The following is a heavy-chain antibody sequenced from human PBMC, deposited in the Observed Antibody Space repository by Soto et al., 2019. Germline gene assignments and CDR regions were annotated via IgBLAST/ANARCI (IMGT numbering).Heavy chain of an antibody. CDR1: GYTFTDYY. Sequence: ASVKVSCKASGYTFTDYYMHWVRQAPGQGLEWMGWINPTSGGTSYAQNFQGRVTMTRDTSISTAYMELSRLSSDDTAVYYCSRASAVAGGSSNSLPNDYWGQGTLVTVPQ. CDR2: INPTSGGT. CDR3: SRASAVAGGSSNSLPNDY. J-gene: IGHJ4*02. V-gene: IGHV1-2*02. D-gene: IGHD6-19*01.